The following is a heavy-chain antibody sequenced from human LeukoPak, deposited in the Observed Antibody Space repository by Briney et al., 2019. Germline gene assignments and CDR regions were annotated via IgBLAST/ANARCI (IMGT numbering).Heavy chain of an antibody. CDR3: AKGLSGGNVD. V-gene: IGHV3-30*18. J-gene: IGHJ4*02. CDR2: ISYDGSNK. Sequence: GGSLRLSCAASGFTFSSYGMHWVRQAPGKGLEWVAVISYDGSNKYYADSVKGRFTISRDNSKNTLYLQMNSLRAEDTAVYYCAKGLSGGNVDWGQGTLVTVSS. CDR1: GFTFSSYG. D-gene: IGHD4-23*01.